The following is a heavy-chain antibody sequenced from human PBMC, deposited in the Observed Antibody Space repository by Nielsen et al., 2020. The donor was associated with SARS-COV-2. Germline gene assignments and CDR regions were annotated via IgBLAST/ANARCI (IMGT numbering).Heavy chain of an antibody. V-gene: IGHV6-1*01. CDR1: GDSVSSNSAA. Sequence: SETLSLTCAISGDSVSSNSAAWTWIRQSPSSGLEWLGSTYCRSTWRNDYAASVQARITINPDTSKNQFSLQLTSVTPEDTAVYYCVREGYWFDSWGQGTLITVSS. CDR2: TYCRSTWRN. D-gene: IGHD2-15*01. J-gene: IGHJ5*01. CDR3: VREGYWFDS.